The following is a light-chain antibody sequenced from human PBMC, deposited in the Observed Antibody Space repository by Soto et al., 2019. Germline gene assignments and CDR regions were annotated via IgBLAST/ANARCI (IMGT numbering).Light chain of an antibody. CDR2: TAS. J-gene: IGKJ4*01. CDR1: QGVTRW. Sequence: DIQLTQSPSSVSASIGDRVTMSCRASQGVTRWLAWYQQKPGRAPKLLIYTASSLQSGVPSRFSASGSGTDFTLTISSLQPEDFATYYCQQANTFPLPFGGGTKVDIK. CDR3: QQANTFPLP. V-gene: IGKV1-12*01.